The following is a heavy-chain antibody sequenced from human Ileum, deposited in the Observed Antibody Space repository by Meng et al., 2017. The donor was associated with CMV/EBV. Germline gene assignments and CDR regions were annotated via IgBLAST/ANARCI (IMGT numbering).Heavy chain of an antibody. D-gene: IGHD3-3*01. CDR3: STAFYDFWSGYYYFDY. CDR1: GFTFSNAC. V-gene: IGHV3-15*01. CDR2: IKSKTDGGTT. J-gene: IGHJ4*02. Sequence: GGSLKISCAASGFTFSNACMTWVRQAPGKGLEWVGRIKSKTDGGTTDYTAPVKGRFTISRDDSRNTLFLQMNSLKTEDTAVYYCSTAFYDFWSGYYYFDYWGQGTLVTVSS.